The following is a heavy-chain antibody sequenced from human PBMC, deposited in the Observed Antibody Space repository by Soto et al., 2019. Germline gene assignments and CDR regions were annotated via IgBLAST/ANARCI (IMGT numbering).Heavy chain of an antibody. CDR1: VFTFTSSA. J-gene: IGHJ6*02. Sequence: VTVSCTASVFTFTSSAVQWVRQARGQRLEWIGWIVVGSGNTNYAQKFQERVTITRDMSTSTAYMELSSLRSEDTAVYHCAAADTGGVGYCSGGSCYPDSYYYYGMDVWGQGTTVTVSS. V-gene: IGHV1-58*01. CDR3: AAADTGGVGYCSGGSCYPDSYYYYGMDV. CDR2: IVVGSGNT. D-gene: IGHD2-15*01.